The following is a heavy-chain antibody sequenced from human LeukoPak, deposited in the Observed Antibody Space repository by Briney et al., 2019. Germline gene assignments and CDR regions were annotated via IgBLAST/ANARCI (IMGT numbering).Heavy chain of an antibody. CDR3: ARGDREVFDY. CDR1: GFTFSSYE. V-gene: IGHV3-48*03. J-gene: IGHJ4*02. D-gene: IGHD1-14*01. Sequence: PGGSLRLSCAASGFTFSSYEMNWVRQAPGKGLEWVSYISSSGTTIYYANSVKGRFTISRDNATNSIYLQMNSLRAEDTAAYYCARGDREVFDYWGQGTLVTVSS. CDR2: ISSSGTTI.